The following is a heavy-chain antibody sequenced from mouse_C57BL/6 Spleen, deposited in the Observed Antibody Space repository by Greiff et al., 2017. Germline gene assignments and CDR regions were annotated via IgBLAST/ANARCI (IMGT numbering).Heavy chain of an antibody. J-gene: IGHJ3*01. CDR3: ARDGIYYDYDGGFAY. V-gene: IGHV1-72*01. Sequence: QVQLQQPGAELVKPGASVKLSCKASGYTFTSSWMHWVKQRPGRGLEWIGRIDPNSGGTKYNEKFKSKATLTVDKPSSTAYMQLSSRTSEDYAVYYCARDGIYYDYDGGFAYWGQGTLVTVSA. CDR2: IDPNSGGT. D-gene: IGHD2-4*01. CDR1: GYTFTSSW.